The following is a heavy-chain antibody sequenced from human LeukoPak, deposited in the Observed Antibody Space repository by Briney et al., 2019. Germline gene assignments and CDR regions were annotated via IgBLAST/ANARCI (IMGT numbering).Heavy chain of an antibody. V-gene: IGHV3-48*03. CDR1: GFTFSSGE. CDR3: ARAAVYCTNGVCYARRYYGMDV. D-gene: IGHD2-8*01. J-gene: IGHJ6*02. CDR2: ISCSSSTT. Sequence: PWGTLTLTCAASGFTFSSGEMNCWRQEPAGRGLEFSDISCSSSTTYYAESVKSRFTISIDNAKNSLYLKLTSLRADDTAVYYCARAAVYCTNGVCYARRYYGMDVWGQGTTVTVSS.